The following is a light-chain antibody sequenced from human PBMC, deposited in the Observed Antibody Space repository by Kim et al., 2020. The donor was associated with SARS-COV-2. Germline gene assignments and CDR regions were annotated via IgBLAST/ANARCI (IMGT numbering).Light chain of an antibody. CDR3: QQYNNWPLT. V-gene: IGKV3-15*01. CDR2: DAS. Sequence: EIVMTQSPATLSVSPGERATLSCRASQSVNSNLVWYQQQPGQPPRLLIYDASTRATGIPARFSGSGSGTEFTLTISSLQSEDFAVYYCQQYNNWPLTFGGGTKVEIK. CDR1: QSVNSN. J-gene: IGKJ4*01.